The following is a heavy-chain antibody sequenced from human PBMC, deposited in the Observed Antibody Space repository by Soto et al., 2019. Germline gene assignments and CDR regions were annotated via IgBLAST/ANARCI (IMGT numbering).Heavy chain of an antibody. CDR1: GYSFAGYW. V-gene: IGHV5-10-1*01. CDR2: IDPSDSQT. CDR3: ARQIYDSDTGPNFQYYFDS. J-gene: IGHJ4*02. D-gene: IGHD3-22*01. Sequence: GESLKISCKGSGYSFAGYWITWVRQKPGKGLEWMGRIDPSDSQTYYSPSFRGHVTISVTKSITTVFLQWSSLRASDTAMYYCARQIYDSDTGPNFQYYFDSWGQGTPVIVSS.